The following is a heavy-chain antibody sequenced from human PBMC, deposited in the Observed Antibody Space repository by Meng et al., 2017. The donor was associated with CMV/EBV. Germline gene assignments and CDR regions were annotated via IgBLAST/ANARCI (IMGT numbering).Heavy chain of an antibody. J-gene: IGHJ4*02. V-gene: IGHV3-21*01. Sequence: GESLKISCAASGFTFSSYSMNWVRQAPGKGLEWVSSISSSSSYIYYADSVKGRFTISRDNAKNSLYLQMNSLRAEGTAVYYCARDDLGDYDFWSGYYGVRFDYWGQGTLVTVSS. CDR2: ISSSSSYI. CDR1: GFTFSSYS. CDR3: ARDDLGDYDFWSGYYGVRFDY. D-gene: IGHD3-3*01.